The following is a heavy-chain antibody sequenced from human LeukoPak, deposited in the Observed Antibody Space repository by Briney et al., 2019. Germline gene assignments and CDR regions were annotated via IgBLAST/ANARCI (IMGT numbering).Heavy chain of an antibody. V-gene: IGHV3-7*01. CDR2: IDRDGRVQ. J-gene: IGHJ6*03. CDR3: TGGSDQVLSGEYYYYMDV. Sequence: GGSLRLSCTASGFTTHYWLNWVRQSPGKGLEWVANIDRDGRVQHYVDSVEGRFTISRDSAKNSLALQMHSLRAEDTAVYYCTGGSDQVLSGEYYYYMDVWGTGTTVTVSS. D-gene: IGHD2/OR15-2a*01. CDR1: GFTTHYW.